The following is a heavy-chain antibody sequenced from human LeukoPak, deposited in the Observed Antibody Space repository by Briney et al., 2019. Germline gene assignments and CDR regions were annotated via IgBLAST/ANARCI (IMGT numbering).Heavy chain of an antibody. Sequence: SETLSLTCTVSGGSISSYYWSWIRQPPGKGLEWIGYIYYSGSTNYNPSLKSRVTISVDTSKNQFSLKLSSVTAADTAVYYCARXKIDFWXXFDYWGXGTLVTVSS. CDR1: GGSISSYY. V-gene: IGHV4-59*01. J-gene: IGHJ4*02. D-gene: IGHD3-3*01. CDR2: IYYSGST. CDR3: ARXKIDFWXXFDY.